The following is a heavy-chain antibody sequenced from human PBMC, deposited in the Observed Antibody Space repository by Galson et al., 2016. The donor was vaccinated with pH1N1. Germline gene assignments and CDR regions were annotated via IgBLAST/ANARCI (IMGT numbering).Heavy chain of an antibody. Sequence: SVKVSCKASGGTFTLYGITWVRQAPGQGLEWMGRIIPIVGLTKYAEKFQGRVAITADESTSTAYMELSSLRSEDTAVYYCAPGGDDYGGNPHWFDPWGQGTLVTVSS. CDR3: APGGDDYGGNPHWFDP. D-gene: IGHD4-23*01. V-gene: IGHV1-69*04. CDR1: GGTFTLYG. CDR2: IIPIVGLT. J-gene: IGHJ5*02.